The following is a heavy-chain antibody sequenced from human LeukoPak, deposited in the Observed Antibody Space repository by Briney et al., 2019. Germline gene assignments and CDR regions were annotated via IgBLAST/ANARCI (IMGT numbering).Heavy chain of an antibody. D-gene: IGHD5-12*01. CDR2: INHSGST. CDR1: GDSISSYY. CDR3: ARALGYSGYDRNWYFDL. J-gene: IGHJ2*01. Sequence: SETLSLTCTVSGDSISSYYWSWIRQPPGKGLEWIGEINHSGSTNYNPSLKSRVIISVDTSKNQFSLKLSSVTAADTAVYYCARALGYSGYDRNWYFDLWGRGTLVTVSS. V-gene: IGHV4-34*01.